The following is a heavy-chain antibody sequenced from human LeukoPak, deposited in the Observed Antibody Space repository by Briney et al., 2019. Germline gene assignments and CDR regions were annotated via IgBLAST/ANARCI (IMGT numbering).Heavy chain of an antibody. D-gene: IGHD5-24*01. CDR3: ARDRFRALERDGYNTFDY. Sequence: SVKVSCKASGGTFSSCAISWVRQAPGQGLEWMGGIIPIFGTANYAQKFQGRVTITTDESTSTAYMELSSLRSEDTAVYYCARDRFRALERDGYNTFDYWGQGTLVTVSS. CDR2: IIPIFGTA. J-gene: IGHJ4*02. V-gene: IGHV1-69*05. CDR1: GGTFSSCA.